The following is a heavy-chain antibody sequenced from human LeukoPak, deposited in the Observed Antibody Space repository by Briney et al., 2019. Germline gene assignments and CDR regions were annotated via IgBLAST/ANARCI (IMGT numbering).Heavy chain of an antibody. J-gene: IGHJ4*02. V-gene: IGHV3-23*01. Sequence: PGGSLRLSCAASGFTFSSYAMSWVRQAPGKGLEWVSAISGSGGSTYYADSVKGRFTISRDNSKNTLYLQMNSLRGEDTAVYYCAKDPGKTVTHSSIYFDYWGQGTLVTVSS. CDR3: AKDPGKTVTHSSIYFDY. CDR1: GFTFSSYA. CDR2: ISGSGGST. D-gene: IGHD4-17*01.